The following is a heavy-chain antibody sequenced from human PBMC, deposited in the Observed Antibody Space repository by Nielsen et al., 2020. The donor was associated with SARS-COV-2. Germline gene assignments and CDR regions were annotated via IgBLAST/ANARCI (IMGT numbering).Heavy chain of an antibody. V-gene: IGHV3-48*04. CDR1: GFTFSSYS. D-gene: IGHD5-18*01. J-gene: IGHJ4*02. CDR2: ISSSGSTI. Sequence: GESLKISCAASGFTFSSYSMNWVRQAPGKGLEWVSYISSSGSTIYYADSVKGRFTISRDNAKNSLYLQMNSLRAEDTAVYYCAREGYRYSYDYWGQGTLVTVSS. CDR3: AREGYRYSYDY.